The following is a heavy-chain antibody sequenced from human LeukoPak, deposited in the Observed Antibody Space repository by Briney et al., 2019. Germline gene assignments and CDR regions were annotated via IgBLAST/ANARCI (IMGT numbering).Heavy chain of an antibody. CDR2: ISSSGSTI. J-gene: IGHJ4*02. CDR3: VTGPRYFDY. CDR1: GFTFSSYE. V-gene: IGHV3-48*03. D-gene: IGHD3-10*01. Sequence: GGSLRLSCAASGFTFSSYEMNWVRQAPGKGLEWVSYISSSGSTIYYADSVKGRFTISRDNSKNTLYLQMNSLRAEDTAMYYCVTGPRYFDYWGQGTLVTVSS.